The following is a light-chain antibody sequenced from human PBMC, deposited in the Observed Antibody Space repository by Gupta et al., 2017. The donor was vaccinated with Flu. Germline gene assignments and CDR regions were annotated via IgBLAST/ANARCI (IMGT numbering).Light chain of an antibody. CDR3: GSYTASRTVV. CDR2: EVT. Sequence: QSALTQPASASGSPGQSITISCTGTSSDVGGYNCVSWYQQYPGKAPKLLIYEVTNRPSGVSDRFSGSKSGNTASLTISGLQAEDETDYYCGSYTASRTVVFGGGTQVTVL. V-gene: IGLV2-14*01. CDR1: SSDVGGYNC. J-gene: IGLJ1*01.